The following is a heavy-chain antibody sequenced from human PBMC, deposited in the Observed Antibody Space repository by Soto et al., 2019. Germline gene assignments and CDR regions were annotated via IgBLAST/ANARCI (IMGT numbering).Heavy chain of an antibody. Sequence: ESGGGVVQPGRSLRLSCAASGFTFSSYGMHWVRQAPGKGLERVAVISYDGSNKYYADSVKGRFTISRDNSKNTLYLQMNSLGAEDTAVYYCAKDQPWFGELLECPFDYWGQGTLVTVSS. J-gene: IGHJ4*02. V-gene: IGHV3-30*18. CDR1: GFTFSSYG. D-gene: IGHD3-10*01. CDR3: AKDQPWFGELLECPFDY. CDR2: ISYDGSNK.